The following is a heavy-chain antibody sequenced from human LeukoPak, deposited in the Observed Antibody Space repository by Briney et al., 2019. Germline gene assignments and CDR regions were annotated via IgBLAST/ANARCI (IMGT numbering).Heavy chain of an antibody. CDR1: GFTFSGYA. J-gene: IGHJ3*02. V-gene: IGHV3-23*01. CDR3: AKAIVVVITPLLAFDI. Sequence: PGGSLRLSCAASGFTFSGYAMSWVRQAPGKGLEWVSAISGSGGSTYYADSVKGRFTISRDNSKNTLYLQMNSLRAEDTAVYYCAKAIVVVITPLLAFDIWGQGTMVTVSS. CDR2: ISGSGGST. D-gene: IGHD3-22*01.